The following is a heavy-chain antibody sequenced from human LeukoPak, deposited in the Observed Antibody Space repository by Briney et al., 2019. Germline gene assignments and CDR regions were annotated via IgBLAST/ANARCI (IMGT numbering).Heavy chain of an antibody. V-gene: IGHV3-30*02. Sequence: GGSLRLSCAASGFSFSSYGMHWIRQAPGKGLDWVAFIRYDGSNKYYADSVKGRFTISRDNSKNTLYLQMNSLRAEDTAVYYCAKGITIFGVAPTGFDYWGQGTLVTVSS. CDR1: GFSFSSYG. D-gene: IGHD3-3*01. CDR2: IRYDGSNK. J-gene: IGHJ4*02. CDR3: AKGITIFGVAPTGFDY.